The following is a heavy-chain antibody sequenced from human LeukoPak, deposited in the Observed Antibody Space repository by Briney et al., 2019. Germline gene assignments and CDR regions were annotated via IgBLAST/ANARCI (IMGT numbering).Heavy chain of an antibody. Sequence: SETLSLTCTVSGGSISSGGYYWSWIRQPPGKGLEWIGYIYHSGSTYYNPSLKSRVTISVDRSKNQFSLKLSSVTAADTAVYYCARGGATTFDYWGQGTLVTVSS. CDR2: IYHSGST. J-gene: IGHJ4*02. CDR1: GGSISSGGYY. CDR3: ARGGATTFDY. D-gene: IGHD1-26*01. V-gene: IGHV4-30-2*01.